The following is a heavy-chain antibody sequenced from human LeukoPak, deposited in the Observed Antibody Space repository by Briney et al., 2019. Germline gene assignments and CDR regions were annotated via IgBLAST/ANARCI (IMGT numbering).Heavy chain of an antibody. CDR2: INHSGST. CDR3: ARSTSNYDFWSGYHTFFDY. D-gene: IGHD3-3*01. CDR1: GGSFSGYY. V-gene: IGHV4-34*01. J-gene: IGHJ4*02. Sequence: SETLSLTCAVYGGSFSGYYWSWIRQPPGKGLEWIGEINHSGSTNYNPSLKSRVTISVDTSKNQFSLKLSSVTAADTAVYYCARSTSNYDFWSGYHTFFDYWGQGTLVTVSS.